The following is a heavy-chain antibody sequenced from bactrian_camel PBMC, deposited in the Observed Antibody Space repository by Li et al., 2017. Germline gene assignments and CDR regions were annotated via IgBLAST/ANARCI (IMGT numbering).Heavy chain of an antibody. J-gene: IGHJ4*01. V-gene: IGHV3S53*01. CDR1: GYTCSGNC. CDR2: IDADGST. Sequence: QVQLVESGGGSVQAGGSLRLSCVVSGYTCSGNCMAWYRQAPGKDREGVAAIDADGSTSYLDSVKGRFTISQDSARNTVYLQMNNLQPEDTATYYCAEGRGSRGEHCYSLNYWGQGTQVTVS. D-gene: IGHD6*01. CDR3: AEGRGSRGEHCYSLNY.